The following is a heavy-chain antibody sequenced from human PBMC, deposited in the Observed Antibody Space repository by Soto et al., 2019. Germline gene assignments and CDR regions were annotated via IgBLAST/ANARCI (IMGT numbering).Heavy chain of an antibody. V-gene: IGHV1-69*13. CDR2: IIPIFGTA. J-gene: IGHJ4*02. CDR3: ARDKIGLELGGVLGY. Sequence: SVKVSCKASGGTFSSYAISWVRQAPGQGLEWMGGIIPIFGTANYAQKFQGRVTITADESTSTAYMELSSLRSEDTAVYYCARDKIGLELGGVLGYWGQGTLVTVSS. CDR1: GGTFSSYA. D-gene: IGHD1-7*01.